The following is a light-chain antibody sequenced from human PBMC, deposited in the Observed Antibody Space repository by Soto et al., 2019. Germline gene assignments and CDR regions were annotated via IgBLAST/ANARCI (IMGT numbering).Light chain of an antibody. CDR3: GTWDSSLSVSV. CDR1: SSNIGNNY. V-gene: IGLV1-51*01. CDR2: DND. Sequence: QSVLTQPPSVSAAPGQKVTISCSGSSSNIGNNYVSWYQHLPGTAPQLLIYDNDKRPSGIPDRFSGSKSGASATLGITGLQTGDEAEYYCGTWDSSLSVSVFGTATKLTVL. J-gene: IGLJ1*01.